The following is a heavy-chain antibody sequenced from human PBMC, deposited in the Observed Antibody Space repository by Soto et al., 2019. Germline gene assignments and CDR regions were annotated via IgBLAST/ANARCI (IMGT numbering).Heavy chain of an antibody. CDR2: IIPIFGTT. J-gene: IGHJ6*02. CDR1: GGTFSSYA. V-gene: IGHV1-69*13. Sequence: SVKVSCKASGGTFSSYAISWVRQAPGQGLEWMGGIIPIFGTTNYAQKFQGRVTITADESTSTAYMELSSLRSEDTAVYYCARAVYYDILTGPRDYYYGMDVWGQGTTVTVSS. D-gene: IGHD3-9*01. CDR3: ARAVYYDILTGPRDYYYGMDV.